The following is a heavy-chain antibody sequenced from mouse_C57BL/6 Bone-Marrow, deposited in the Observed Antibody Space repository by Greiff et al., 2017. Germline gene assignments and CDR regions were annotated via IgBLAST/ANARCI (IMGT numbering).Heavy chain of an antibody. CDR2: IYPSDSET. Sequence: QVKLQQPGAELVRPGSSVKLSCKASGYTFTSYWMDWVKQSPGPGLEWIGNIYPSDSETHYNQKFKDKATLTVDKSSSPAYMQLSSLTSEDSAVYYCARAPYWGQGTLVTVSA. CDR1: GYTFTSYW. V-gene: IGHV1-61*01. J-gene: IGHJ3*01. CDR3: ARAPY.